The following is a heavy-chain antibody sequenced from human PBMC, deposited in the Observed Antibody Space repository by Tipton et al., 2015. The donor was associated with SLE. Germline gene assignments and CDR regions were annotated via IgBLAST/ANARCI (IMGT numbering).Heavy chain of an antibody. CDR2: VSYSGST. CDR3: ARLPDYFDH. J-gene: IGHJ4*02. V-gene: IGHV4-59*13. Sequence: TLSLTCEVYGGSLSHYFWSWIRQAPGKGLEWIGYVSYSGSTNYNPSLQSRVTISVDTSKNQFSLKLRSVTAADTAVYYCARLPDYFDHWGQGALVTVSS. CDR1: GGSLSHYF.